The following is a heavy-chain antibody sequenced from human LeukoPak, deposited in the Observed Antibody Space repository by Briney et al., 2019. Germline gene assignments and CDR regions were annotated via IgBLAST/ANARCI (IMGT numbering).Heavy chain of an antibody. CDR3: AGSPDYYDSSEDY. CDR1: GFTFSSYE. V-gene: IGHV3-48*03. D-gene: IGHD3-22*01. J-gene: IGHJ4*02. CDR2: ISSSGSTI. Sequence: GGSLRLSCAASGFTFSSYEMNWVRQAPGKGLEWVSYISSSGSTIYYADSVKGRFTISRDNAKNSLYLQMNSLRAEDTAVCYCAGSPDYYDSSEDYWGQGTLVTVSS.